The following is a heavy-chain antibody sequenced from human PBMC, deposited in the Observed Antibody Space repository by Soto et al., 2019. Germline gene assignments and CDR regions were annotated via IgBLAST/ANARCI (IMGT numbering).Heavy chain of an antibody. V-gene: IGHV4-39*01. CDR2: IYYSGST. Sequence: QLQLQESGPGLVKPSETLSLTCTVSGGSISSSSYYWGWIRQPPGKGLEWIGSIYYSGSTYYNPSLKSRVTISVDTSKNQFSLKLSSVTAADTAVYYCARQRDYYDSSGYYGPGAFDIWGQGTMVTVSS. J-gene: IGHJ3*02. CDR1: GGSISSSSYY. D-gene: IGHD3-22*01. CDR3: ARQRDYYDSSGYYGPGAFDI.